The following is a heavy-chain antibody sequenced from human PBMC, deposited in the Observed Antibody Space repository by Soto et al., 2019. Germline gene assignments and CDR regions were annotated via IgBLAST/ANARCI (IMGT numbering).Heavy chain of an antibody. Sequence: TLSLTCAVSGGSISSGGYSWSWIRQPPGKGLEWIARIDWDDDEYYSTSLKTRLTISKDTSKNLVVLTMTNMDPTDTATYYCARTLGSSTLDYWGQGTLVTVSS. CDR1: GGSISSGGYS. V-gene: IGHV2-70*10. D-gene: IGHD6-13*01. J-gene: IGHJ4*02. CDR2: IDWDDDE. CDR3: ARTLGSSTLDY.